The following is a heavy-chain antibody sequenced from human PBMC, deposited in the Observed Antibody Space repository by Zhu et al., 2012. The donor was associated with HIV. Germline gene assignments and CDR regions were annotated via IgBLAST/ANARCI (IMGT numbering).Heavy chain of an antibody. J-gene: IGHJ4*02. CDR1: GGSFSGYY. CDR3: AEFGDGVDY. D-gene: IGHD3-10*01. V-gene: IGHV4-34*02. Sequence: QVQLQQWGAGLVRPSETLSLTCGVYGGSFSGYYWSWIRQPPGKRLEWIGEIDHSGRTNYNPSLKSRITISMDTPKNQFSLKLRSVTAADSAVYFCAEFGDGVDYWGQGARVTVSS. CDR2: IDHSGRT.